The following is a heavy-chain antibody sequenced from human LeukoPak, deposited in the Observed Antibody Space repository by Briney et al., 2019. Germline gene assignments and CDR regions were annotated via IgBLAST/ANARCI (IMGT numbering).Heavy chain of an antibody. V-gene: IGHV1-8*02. Sequence: ASVKVSCKASGYTFTSYGISWVRQATGQGLEWMGWMNPNSGNTGYAQKFQGRVTMTRNTSISTAYMELSSLRSEDTAVYYCARGGRGRYYYGMDVWGQGTTVTVSS. CDR1: GYTFTSYG. CDR3: ARGGRGRYYYGMDV. J-gene: IGHJ6*02. CDR2: MNPNSGNT.